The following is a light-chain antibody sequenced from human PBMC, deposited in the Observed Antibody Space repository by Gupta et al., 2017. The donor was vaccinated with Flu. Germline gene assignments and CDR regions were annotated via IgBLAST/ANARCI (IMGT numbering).Light chain of an antibody. CDR3: QRYGTSRLT. CDR1: QSVNSAN. Sequence: ERATLSCRASQSVNSANLAWYQQRVGQGPRLLIYGASSRAAGIPDRFSGGGSGTDFTLTINRLEPEDFAVYYCQRYGTSRLTFAGGTKVEIK. CDR2: GAS. J-gene: IGKJ4*01. V-gene: IGKV3-20*01.